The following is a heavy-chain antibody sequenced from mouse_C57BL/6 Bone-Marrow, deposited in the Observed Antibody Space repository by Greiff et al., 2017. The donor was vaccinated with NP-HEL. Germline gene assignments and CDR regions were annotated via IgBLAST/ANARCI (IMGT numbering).Heavy chain of an antibody. CDR2: IDPSDSYT. CDR1: GYTFTSYW. V-gene: IGHV1-69*01. J-gene: IGHJ2*01. D-gene: IGHD3-2*02. CDR3: ARGGSGYNYFDY. Sequence: QVQLQQSGAELVMPGASVKLSCKASGYTFTSYWMHWVKQRPGQGLEWIGEIDPSDSYTNYNQKFKGKSTLTVDKSSSTAYMQLSSLTSEDSAVYYCARGGSGYNYFDYWGPGTTLTVSS.